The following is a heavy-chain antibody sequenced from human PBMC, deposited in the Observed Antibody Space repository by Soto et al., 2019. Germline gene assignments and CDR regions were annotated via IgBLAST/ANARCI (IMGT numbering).Heavy chain of an antibody. V-gene: IGHV3-11*06. CDR2: ISSSGSYT. D-gene: IGHD1-26*01. CDR3: ARLRVGVNWYFDL. Sequence: QMQLVESGGDLVKPGGSLRLSCDASGFTFGDYYMSWIRQVPGQGLEWLAFISSSGSYTKYSDTMRGRLTVSRDNGQNSLYLQMNSLRVDDTSVYYCARLRVGVNWYFDLWGRGTMVPVSA. CDR1: GFTFGDYY. J-gene: IGHJ2*01.